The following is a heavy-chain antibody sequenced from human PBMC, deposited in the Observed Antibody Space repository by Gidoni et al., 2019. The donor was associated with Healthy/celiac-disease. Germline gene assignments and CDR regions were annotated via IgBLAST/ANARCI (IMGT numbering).Heavy chain of an antibody. Sequence: QVQLQQWGAGLLKPSETLSLTCAVYGGSFSGYYWSWIRQPPGKGLEWIGEINHSGSTNYNPSLKSRVTISVDTSKNQFSLKLSSVTAADTAVYYCARAAKYSYGYDYWGQGTLVTVSS. CDR1: GGSFSGYY. J-gene: IGHJ4*02. V-gene: IGHV4-34*01. CDR3: ARAAKYSYGYDY. D-gene: IGHD5-18*01. CDR2: INHSGST.